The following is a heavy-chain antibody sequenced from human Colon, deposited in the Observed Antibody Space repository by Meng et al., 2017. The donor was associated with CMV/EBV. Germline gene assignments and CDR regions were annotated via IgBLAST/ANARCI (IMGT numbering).Heavy chain of an antibody. V-gene: IGHV3-21*01. J-gene: IGHJ6*02. CDR1: GFTFRSYS. D-gene: IGHD3-10*01. CDR3: VKDLHGLGDV. CDR2: ISSSGSWI. Sequence: GESLKISCVASGFTFRSYSINWVRQAPGKGLERVSSISSSGSWIYYAESVKGRFTISRDNAKNTLYLQMNSLTAEDTAVYYCVKDLHGLGDVWGQGTTVTVSS.